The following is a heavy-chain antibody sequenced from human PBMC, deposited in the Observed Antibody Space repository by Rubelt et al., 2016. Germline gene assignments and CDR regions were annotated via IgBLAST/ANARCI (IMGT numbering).Heavy chain of an antibody. CDR1: GASISSSTTYY. Sequence: QLQLQESGPGLVKPSETLSLTCTVSGASISSSTTYYWGWIRQPPGKGLEWIGSIYYSGITYYNPSLQSRITIPVDTSKNQFSMRLSAVTAADTAVYYCAGEELGIGDAFDIWGQGTMVTVSS. D-gene: IGHD7-27*01. CDR3: AGEELGIGDAFDI. J-gene: IGHJ3*02. CDR2: IYYSGIT. V-gene: IGHV4-39*07.